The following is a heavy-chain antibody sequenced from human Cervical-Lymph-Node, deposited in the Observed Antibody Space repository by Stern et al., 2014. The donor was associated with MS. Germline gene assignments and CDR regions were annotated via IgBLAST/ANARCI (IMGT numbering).Heavy chain of an antibody. D-gene: IGHD6-13*01. CDR1: GYTFTSFG. Sequence: VQLVESGAAVAKPGASVKVSCKASGYTFTSFGLSWVRQAPGQGLEWMGWISGSDGHTNYAEEVQARVTMTTDTSTSTAYLELRSLRSDDTALYYCARDGTSSWPHYFDYWGQGTLVTVSS. J-gene: IGHJ4*02. CDR3: ARDGTSSWPHYFDY. V-gene: IGHV1-18*01. CDR2: ISGSDGHT.